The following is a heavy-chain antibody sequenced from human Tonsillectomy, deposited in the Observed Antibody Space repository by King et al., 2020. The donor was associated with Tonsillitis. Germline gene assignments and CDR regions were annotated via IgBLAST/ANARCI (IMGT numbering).Heavy chain of an antibody. J-gene: IGHJ3*02. CDR3: VTESDMEACDN. Sequence: VQMVQSGAEVKKPGASVKVSCKVSGDSLTELSVHWVRQAPGKGLEWMGGFNPEDGGKIFAQIFEGRVTLTEDTSTDTAYMELSSLTSEDTAVYFCVTESDMEACDNWGQGTMVTVS. CDR1: GDSLTELS. CDR2: FNPEDGGK. D-gene: IGHD2-15*01. V-gene: IGHV1-24*01.